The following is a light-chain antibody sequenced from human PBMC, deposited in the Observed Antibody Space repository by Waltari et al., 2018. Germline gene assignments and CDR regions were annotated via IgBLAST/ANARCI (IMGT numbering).Light chain of an antibody. CDR1: QSVRSY. V-gene: IGKV3-11*01. CDR3: QQRSNWPPSLT. J-gene: IGKJ4*01. CDR2: DAS. Sequence: EIVLTQSPATLSLSPGERATLSCRASQSVRSYLACYQQKPGQAPRLLIYDASNRATGIPARFSGSGSGTDFTLTISSLEPEDFAVYYCQQRSNWPPSLTFGGGTKVEIK.